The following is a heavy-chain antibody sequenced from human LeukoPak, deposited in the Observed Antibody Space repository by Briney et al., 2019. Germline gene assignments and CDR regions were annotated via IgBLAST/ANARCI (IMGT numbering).Heavy chain of an antibody. CDR2: IRSKANSYAT. D-gene: IGHD3-22*01. Sequence: GSLRLSCAASGFTFSGSAMHWVRQASGKGLEWVGRIRSKANSYATAYAASVKGRFTISRDDSKNTAYLQMNSLKTEDTAVYYCTRPGYYDSSGHLYYFDYWGQGTLVTVSS. V-gene: IGHV3-73*01. CDR1: GFTFSGSA. J-gene: IGHJ4*02. CDR3: TRPGYYDSSGHLYYFDY.